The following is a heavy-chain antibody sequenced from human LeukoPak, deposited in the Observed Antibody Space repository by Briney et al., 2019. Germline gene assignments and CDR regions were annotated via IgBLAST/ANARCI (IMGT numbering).Heavy chain of an antibody. CDR1: GGTFSSYA. D-gene: IGHD6-13*01. J-gene: IGHJ4*02. V-gene: IGHV1-69*13. Sequence: SVKVSCKASGGTFSSYAISWVRQAPGQGPEWMGGIIPIFGTANYAQKFQGRVTITADESTSTAYMELSSLRSEDTAVYYCARDRPYSSWFDYWGQGTLVTVSS. CDR3: ARDRPYSSWFDY. CDR2: IIPIFGTA.